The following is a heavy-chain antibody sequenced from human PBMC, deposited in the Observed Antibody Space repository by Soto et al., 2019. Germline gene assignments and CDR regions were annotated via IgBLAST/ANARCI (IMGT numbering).Heavy chain of an antibody. CDR2: ISGFSGTP. V-gene: IGHV3-23*01. J-gene: IGHJ4*02. CDR3: ARDLVTASGWYAPTY. CDR1: GFIFTNNA. D-gene: IGHD6-19*01. Sequence: EVQLLESGGGFVQPGGSLRLSCAASGFIFTNNAMMWVRQAPGKGLEWVSSISGFSGTPYYADSVKGRFTISRDISKSTLYLHLNNLRAEDTAVYYCARDLVTASGWYAPTYWGQGTLVTVSS.